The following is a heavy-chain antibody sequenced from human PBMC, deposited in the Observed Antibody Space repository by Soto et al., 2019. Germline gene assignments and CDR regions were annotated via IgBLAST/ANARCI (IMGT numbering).Heavy chain of an antibody. J-gene: IGHJ6*02. V-gene: IGHV4-4*02. CDR3: ARAPIYCSGGSCYPYYGMDV. D-gene: IGHD2-15*01. Sequence: GTLSLTCAVSGGSISSSNWWSCVRQAPGKGLEWIGEIYHSGSTNYNPSLKSRVTISVDKSKNQFSLKLSSVTAADTAVYYCARAPIYCSGGSCYPYYGMDVWGQGTTVTVSS. CDR1: GGSISSSNW. CDR2: IYHSGST.